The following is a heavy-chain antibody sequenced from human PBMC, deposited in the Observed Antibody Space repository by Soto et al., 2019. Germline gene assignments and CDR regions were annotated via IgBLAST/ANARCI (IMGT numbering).Heavy chain of an antibody. J-gene: IGHJ3*01. Sequence: GGSLRLSCVASGFTFDDYAMHWVRQAPGKGLEWVSGISFNSGSIGYAESVKGRFTISRDNARNSLYLQMNSLRAEDTALYYCVRDIEENQLLYDALDFWGQGTMVTVSS. CDR3: VRDIEENQLLYDALDF. CDR1: GFTFDDYA. CDR2: ISFNSGSI. D-gene: IGHD2-2*01. V-gene: IGHV3-9*01.